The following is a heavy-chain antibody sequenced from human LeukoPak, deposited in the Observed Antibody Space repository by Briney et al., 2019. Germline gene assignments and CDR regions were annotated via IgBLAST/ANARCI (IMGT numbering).Heavy chain of an antibody. CDR1: GGSFSGYY. J-gene: IGHJ2*01. D-gene: IGHD6-19*01. V-gene: IGHV4-34*01. Sequence: SETLSLTCAVYGGSFSGYYWGWIPQPPGKGLEWRGEINHSGTTNSNPSLKSLVTTSEDTSKKQFSLKLSSVTAADKAVYYCARLRWAVAALRYFDHWGRGTLVTVSS. CDR3: ARLRWAVAALRYFDH. CDR2: INHSGTT.